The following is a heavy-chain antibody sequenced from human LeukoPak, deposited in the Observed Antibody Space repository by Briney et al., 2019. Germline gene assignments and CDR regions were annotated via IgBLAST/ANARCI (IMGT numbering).Heavy chain of an antibody. CDR2: ISSSGSTI. Sequence: GGSLRLSCAASGFTFSDYYMSWIRQAPGKGLEWVSYISSSGSTIYYADSVKGRFTISRDNAKNSLYLQMNSLRAEDTAVYYCAKDHSLPDYYDSSGYPGYWGQGTLVTVSS. J-gene: IGHJ4*02. V-gene: IGHV3-11*01. CDR3: AKDHSLPDYYDSSGYPGY. CDR1: GFTFSDYY. D-gene: IGHD3-22*01.